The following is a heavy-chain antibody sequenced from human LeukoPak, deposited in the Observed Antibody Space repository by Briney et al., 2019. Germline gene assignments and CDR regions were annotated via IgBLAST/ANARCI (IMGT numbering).Heavy chain of an antibody. V-gene: IGHV5-51*01. CDR3: ARWFGESGYYYGMDV. J-gene: IGHJ6*02. Sequence: GESLKISCKGSGYTFTNYWIGWARQMPGKDLEWMGIIYPGDSDTRYSPSFQGQVTISADKSISTAYLQWSSLKASDTAMYYCARWFGESGYYYGMDVWGQGTTVTVSS. D-gene: IGHD3-10*01. CDR1: GYTFTNYW. CDR2: IYPGDSDT.